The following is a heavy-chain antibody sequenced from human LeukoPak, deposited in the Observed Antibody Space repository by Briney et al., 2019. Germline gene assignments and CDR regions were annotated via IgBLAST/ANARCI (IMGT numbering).Heavy chain of an antibody. V-gene: IGHV3-23*01. CDR3: AKEAGYQLLFGNRYFDL. D-gene: IGHD2-2*01. J-gene: IGHJ2*01. CDR1: GFTFSSYG. CDR2: ISGGGGST. Sequence: PGGSLRLSCAASGFTFSSYGMSWVRQAPGKGLEWVSAISGGGGSTYYADSVKGRFTISRDNSKNTLYLQMNSLRDEDTAVYYCAKEAGYQLLFGNRYFDLRGRGTLVTVSS.